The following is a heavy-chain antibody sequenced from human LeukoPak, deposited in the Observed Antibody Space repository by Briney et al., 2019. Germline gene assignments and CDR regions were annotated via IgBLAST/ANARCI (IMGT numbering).Heavy chain of an antibody. D-gene: IGHD3-22*01. CDR1: GFTFDDYA. CDR3: AKDISGYDRRAAFDI. J-gene: IGHJ3*02. V-gene: IGHV3-9*01. Sequence: GGSLRLSCAASGFTFDDYAMHWVRQAPGKGLEWVSGISWNSGSIGYADSAKGRFTISRDNAKNSLYLQMNSLRAEDTALYYCAKDISGYDRRAAFDIWGQGTMVTVSS. CDR2: ISWNSGSI.